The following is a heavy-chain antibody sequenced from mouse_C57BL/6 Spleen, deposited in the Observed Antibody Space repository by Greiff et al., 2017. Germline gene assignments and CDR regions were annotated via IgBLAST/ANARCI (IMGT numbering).Heavy chain of an antibody. CDR1: GYTFTDYN. CDR2: INPNNGGT. V-gene: IGHV1-18*01. D-gene: IGHD2-3*01. Sequence: EVKLQESGPELVKPGASVKIPCKASGYTFTDYNMDWVKQSHGKSLEWIGDINPNNGGTIYNQKFKGKATLTVDKSSSTAYMELRSLTSEDTAVYYCAREGDGYYRGGFAYWGQGTLVTVAA. CDR3: AREGDGYYRGGFAY. J-gene: IGHJ3*01.